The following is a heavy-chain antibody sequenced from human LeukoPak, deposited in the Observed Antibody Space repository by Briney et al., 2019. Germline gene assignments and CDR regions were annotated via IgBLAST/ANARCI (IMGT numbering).Heavy chain of an antibody. Sequence: GGSLRLSCAASGFTFSSYSMNWVRQAPGKGLEWVSSITSSSSYIYYADSVKGRFTISRDNAKNSLYLQMNSLRAEDTAVYYCARADYVSGSYFDYWGQGTLVTVFS. CDR1: GFTFSSYS. V-gene: IGHV3-21*01. CDR3: ARADYVSGSYFDY. D-gene: IGHD3-10*01. CDR2: ITSSSSYI. J-gene: IGHJ4*02.